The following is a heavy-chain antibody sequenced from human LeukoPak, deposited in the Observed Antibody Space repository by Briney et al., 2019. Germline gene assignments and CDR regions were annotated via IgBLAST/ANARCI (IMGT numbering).Heavy chain of an antibody. J-gene: IGHJ4*02. Sequence: GGSLRLSCGVSGFTFSNAWMSWVRQAPGKGLEWVGRIKSKKDGGTIDYAAPVKGRFTISRDDSKNTLYLQMNSPKTEDTAVYYCTTDYYYDSSGTFDYWGQGTLVTVSS. CDR3: TTDYYYDSSGTFDY. V-gene: IGHV3-15*01. CDR1: GFTFSNAW. D-gene: IGHD3-22*01. CDR2: IKSKKDGGTI.